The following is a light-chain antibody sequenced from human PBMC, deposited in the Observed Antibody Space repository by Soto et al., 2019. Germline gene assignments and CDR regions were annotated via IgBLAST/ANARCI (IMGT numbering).Light chain of an antibody. CDR2: KAS. J-gene: IGKJ2*01. CDR3: QQYNCYYT. CDR1: QSISSW. Sequence: DIQMTQSPSTLSASVGDRVTITCRASQSISSWLAWYQQKPGKAPKLLIYKASSLESGVPTRFSGSGSGTESTLTISRLQPDDFATYYWQQYNCYYTLGQGTKLEIK. V-gene: IGKV1-5*03.